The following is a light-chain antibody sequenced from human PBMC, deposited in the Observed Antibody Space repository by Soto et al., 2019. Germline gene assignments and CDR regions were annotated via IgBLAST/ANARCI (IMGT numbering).Light chain of an antibody. CDR3: SSYTSSSTLV. Sequence: QSALTQPPSASGSPGQSVTISCTGTSSDVGTYNYVSWCQQHPGKAPKLMIYEVNKRPAGVPDRFSGSKSGIMASLTVSGLQAEDEADYYCSSYTSSSTLVFGTGTKVTVL. CDR2: EVN. V-gene: IGLV2-8*01. CDR1: SSDVGTYNY. J-gene: IGLJ1*01.